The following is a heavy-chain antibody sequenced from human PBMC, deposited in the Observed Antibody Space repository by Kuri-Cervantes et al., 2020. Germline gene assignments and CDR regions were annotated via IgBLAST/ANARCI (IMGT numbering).Heavy chain of an antibody. J-gene: IGHJ4*02. CDR1: GFTFSNYV. CDR3: AKPLGRWELRAFDY. Sequence: GESLKISCAASGFTFSNYVMSWVRQAPGEGLEWVSSISGSGGSTYYADSVKGQFTISRDNSKNTLYLQVNSLRAEDTAVYYCAKPLGRWELRAFDYWGQGTLVTVSS. V-gene: IGHV3-23*01. CDR2: ISGSGGST. D-gene: IGHD1-26*01.